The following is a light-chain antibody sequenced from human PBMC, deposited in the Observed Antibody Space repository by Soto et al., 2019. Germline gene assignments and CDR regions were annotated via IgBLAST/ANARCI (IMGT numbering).Light chain of an antibody. J-gene: IGLJ3*02. CDR1: SSGVVGYKY. V-gene: IGLV2-8*01. CDR2: EDF. CDR3: TSYAGSNNGV. Sequence: QSVLTQPPSASGSPGQSVTISCTGPSSGVVGYKYVSWYQQHPGNAPQLLIYEDFKRPSGVPDRFSASKSDNTASLTVSGLQADDEAYYYCTSYAGSNNGVFGGGTKVTVL.